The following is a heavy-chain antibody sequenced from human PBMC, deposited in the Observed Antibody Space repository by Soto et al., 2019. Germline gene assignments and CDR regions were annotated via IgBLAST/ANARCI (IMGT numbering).Heavy chain of an antibody. CDR2: IYYSGST. CDR3: ARAILYYDFWSGYYTGYYFDY. J-gene: IGHJ4*02. V-gene: IGHV4-59*08. CDR1: GGSISSYY. Sequence: PSETLSLTCTVSGGSISSYYWSWIRQPPGKGLEWIGYIYYSGSTNYNPSLKSRVTISVDTSKNQFSLKLSSVTAADTAVYYCARAILYYDFWSGYYTGYYFDYWGQGTLVTVS. D-gene: IGHD3-3*01.